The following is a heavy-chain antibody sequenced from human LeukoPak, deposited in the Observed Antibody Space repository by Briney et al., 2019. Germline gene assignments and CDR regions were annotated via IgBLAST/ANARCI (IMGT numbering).Heavy chain of an antibody. Sequence: GGSLRLSCAASGFTFSSYGMHWVRQAPGKGLEWVAVIWYDGSNKYYADSVKGRFTISRDNSKNTLYLQMNSLRAEDTAVYYCARGWTTVTTYGEFDYWGQGTLVTVSS. CDR3: ARGWTTVTTYGEFDY. V-gene: IGHV3-33*01. J-gene: IGHJ4*02. CDR2: IWYDGSNK. CDR1: GFTFSSYG. D-gene: IGHD4-17*01.